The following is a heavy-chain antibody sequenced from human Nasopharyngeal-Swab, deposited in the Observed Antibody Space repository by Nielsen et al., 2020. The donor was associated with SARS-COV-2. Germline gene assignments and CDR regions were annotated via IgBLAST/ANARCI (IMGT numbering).Heavy chain of an antibody. D-gene: IGHD3-22*01. V-gene: IGHV1-8*01. CDR3: ARGRSVTMIVVVITTEWYYYMDV. CDR2: MNPNSGNT. Sequence: ASVKVSCKASGYTFTSYDINWVRQATGQGIEWMGWMNPNSGNTGYAQKFQGRVTMTRNTSISTAYMELSSLRSEDTAVYYCARGRSVTMIVVVITTEWYYYMDVWGKGTTVTVSS. J-gene: IGHJ6*03. CDR1: GYTFTSYD.